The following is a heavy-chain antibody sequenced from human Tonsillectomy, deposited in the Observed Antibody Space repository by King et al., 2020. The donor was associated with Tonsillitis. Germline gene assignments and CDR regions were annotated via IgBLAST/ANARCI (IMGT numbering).Heavy chain of an antibody. V-gene: IGHV3-30*18. CDR1: GFTFSSHG. CDR2: ISYDGRNK. CDR3: AKEPRPVAGAEYFQH. Sequence: VQLVESGGGVVQPGRSLRLSCAASGFTFSSHGMHWVRQAPGKGLGWLAAISYDGRNKYYAESVKGRFTISRDNSKNTLYLQMNSLSAEDTAVYYCAKEPRPVAGAEYFQHWGQGTLVTVSS. J-gene: IGHJ1*01. D-gene: IGHD6-19*01.